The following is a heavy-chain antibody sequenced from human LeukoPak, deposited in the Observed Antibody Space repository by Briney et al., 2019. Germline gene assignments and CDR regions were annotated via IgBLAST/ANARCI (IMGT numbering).Heavy chain of an antibody. J-gene: IGHJ2*01. D-gene: IGHD4-11*01. Sequence: GGSLRLSCAASGFTFSSYNMNWVRQAPGKGLEWVSSISSSTTYIYYADSVKGRFTISRDNAKNSLYLQMNSLRAEDTAVYYCATGLHWHPVFDLWGRGTLVTVSS. CDR2: ISSSTTYI. V-gene: IGHV3-21*01. CDR3: ATGLHWHPVFDL. CDR1: GFTFSSYN.